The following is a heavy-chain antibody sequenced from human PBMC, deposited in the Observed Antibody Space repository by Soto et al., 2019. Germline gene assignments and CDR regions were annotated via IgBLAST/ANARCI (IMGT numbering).Heavy chain of an antibody. CDR2: IYYSGIT. V-gene: IGHV4-39*01. CDR1: GGSISSSSYY. Sequence: SETLSLTCTVSGGSISSSSYYWGWIRQPPGKGLEWIGSIYYSGITYYNPSLKSRVTISVDTSKNQFSLKLSSVTAADTAVYYCARLTPFIAAAGYFDYWGQGTLVTVSS. J-gene: IGHJ4*02. CDR3: ARLTPFIAAAGYFDY. D-gene: IGHD6-13*01.